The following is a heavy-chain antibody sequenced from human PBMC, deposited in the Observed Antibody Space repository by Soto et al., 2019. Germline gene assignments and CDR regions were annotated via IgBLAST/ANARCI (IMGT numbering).Heavy chain of an antibody. V-gene: IGHV5-10-1*01. D-gene: IGHD3-3*01. Sequence: PGESQKISCKGSGYRFTSYGIILVRQMPGKGLEWMGRIDPSDSYTNYSPSFQGHVTISADKSISTAYLQWSSLKASDTAMYYCARRPRGSGYWDYYYYGMDVWGQGTTVTVSS. CDR2: IDPSDSYT. CDR3: ARRPRGSGYWDYYYYGMDV. J-gene: IGHJ6*02. CDR1: GYRFTSYG.